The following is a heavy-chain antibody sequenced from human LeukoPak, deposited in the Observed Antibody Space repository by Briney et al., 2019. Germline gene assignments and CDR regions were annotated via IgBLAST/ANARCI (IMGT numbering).Heavy chain of an antibody. D-gene: IGHD2-2*01. Sequence: PSETLSLTCTVSGYSISSGYYWGWIRQPPGKGLEWIGSIYHSGSTYYNPSFKSRVTISVDTSKNQFSLKLSSVTAADTAVYYCAIPHCSSTSCWDYWGQGTLVTVSS. CDR3: AIPHCSSTSCWDY. J-gene: IGHJ4*02. V-gene: IGHV4-38-2*02. CDR2: IYHSGST. CDR1: GYSISSGYY.